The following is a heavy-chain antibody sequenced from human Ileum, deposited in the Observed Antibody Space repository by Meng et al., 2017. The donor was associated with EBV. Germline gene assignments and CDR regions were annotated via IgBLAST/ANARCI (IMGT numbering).Heavy chain of an antibody. J-gene: IGHJ4*02. V-gene: IGHV4-4*02. CDR1: GGSITERNS. CDR3: ARWAFIYSYGFDN. D-gene: IGHD5-18*01. CDR2: IYHNGGT. Sequence: QLQEAGPGLVNPSGTLSLTGAVSGGSITERNSWSWVRQPPGQGLEWIGEIYHNGGTNYNPSLKSRVNISVDKSKNEISLKLRSVTAADTAVYYCARWAFIYSYGFDNWGQGTLVTVSS.